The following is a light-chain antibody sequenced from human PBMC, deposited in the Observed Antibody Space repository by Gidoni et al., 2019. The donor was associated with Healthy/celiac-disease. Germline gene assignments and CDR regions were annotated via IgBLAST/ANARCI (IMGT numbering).Light chain of an antibody. Sequence: AIRMTQSPSSFSASTGDRVPITCRASQGISSYLAWYQQKPGKAPKLLIYAASTLQSGVPSRFSGSGSGTDFTLTISCLQSEDFATYYCQQYYSYPLNTFGQGTKLEIK. CDR2: AAS. J-gene: IGKJ2*01. CDR3: QQYYSYPLNT. CDR1: QGISSY. V-gene: IGKV1-8*01.